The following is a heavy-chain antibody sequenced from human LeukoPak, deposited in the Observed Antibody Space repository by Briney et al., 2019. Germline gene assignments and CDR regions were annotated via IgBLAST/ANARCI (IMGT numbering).Heavy chain of an antibody. CDR2: ICSSESYI. V-gene: IGHV3-21*01. CDR3: AAAGDYYYYYGMDV. CDR1: GFTFSCYG. D-gene: IGHD6-13*01. J-gene: IGHJ6*02. Sequence: GGALRLSCAASGFTFSCYGMHWVRPAPGKGREWVPSICSSESYIYYADSVKGRFTISRDNAKNSLYLQMNSLRAEDTAVYYCAAAGDYYYYYGMDVWGQGTTVTVSS.